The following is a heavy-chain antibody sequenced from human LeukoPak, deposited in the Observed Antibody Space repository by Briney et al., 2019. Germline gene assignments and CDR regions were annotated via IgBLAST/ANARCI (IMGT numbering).Heavy chain of an antibody. V-gene: IGHV3-30*18. Sequence: GGSLRLSCAASGFTFSSYGMHWVRQAPGKGLEWVAVISYDGSNKYYADSVKGRFTISRDNSKNTLYLQMNSLRAEDTAVYYCANQRGHSTYGDPWGFWGQGTLVTVSS. D-gene: IGHD4-17*01. CDR1: GFTFSSYG. J-gene: IGHJ4*02. CDR2: ISYDGSNK. CDR3: ANQRGHSTYGDPWGF.